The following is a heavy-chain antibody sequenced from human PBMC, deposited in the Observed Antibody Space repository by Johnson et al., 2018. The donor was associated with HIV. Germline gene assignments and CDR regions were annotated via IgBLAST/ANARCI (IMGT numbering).Heavy chain of an antibody. J-gene: IGHJ3*02. V-gene: IGHV3-74*03. CDR2: ISSDGGST. CDR3: VREGPSERAGFDI. CDR1: KFTFTTYC. Sequence: VQLVEFGGGLIQPGGSLRLSCVASKFTFTTYCMHWVRQAPGRGLVWVSRISSDGGSTTYADSVKGRFTVSRDNAKNTLYLQMKSISVEDTAVYYCVREGPSERAGFDIWGQGTMVTVSS.